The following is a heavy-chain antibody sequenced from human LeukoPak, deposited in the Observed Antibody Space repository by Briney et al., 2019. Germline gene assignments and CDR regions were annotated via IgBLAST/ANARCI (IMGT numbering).Heavy chain of an antibody. V-gene: IGHV4-30-2*02. D-gene: IGHD6-13*01. CDR2: IYHSGST. CDR1: GVSISSGGYS. CDR3: ARRVHSSGWSSYFDY. J-gene: IGHJ4*02. Sequence: SQTLSLTCAVSGVSISSGGYSWSWIRQPPGKGLEWIGYIYHSGSTYYNPSLKSRVTISVDKSKNQFFLKLSSVTATDTAVYYCARRVHSSGWSSYFDYWGQETLVTVSS.